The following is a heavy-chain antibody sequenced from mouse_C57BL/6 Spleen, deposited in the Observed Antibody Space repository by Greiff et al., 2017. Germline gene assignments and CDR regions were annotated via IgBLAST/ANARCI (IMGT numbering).Heavy chain of an antibody. CDR2: INPNNGGT. CDR3: ARDGRGNYGGMDY. D-gene: IGHD2-1*01. CDR1: GYTFTDYY. V-gene: IGHV1-26*01. J-gene: IGHJ4*01. Sequence: EVQLQQSGPELVKPGASVKISCKASGYTFTDYYMNWVKQSHGKSLEWIGDINPNNGGTSYNQKFKGKATLTVDKSSSTAYMELRSLTSEDSAVYYCARDGRGNYGGMDYWGQGTSVTVSS.